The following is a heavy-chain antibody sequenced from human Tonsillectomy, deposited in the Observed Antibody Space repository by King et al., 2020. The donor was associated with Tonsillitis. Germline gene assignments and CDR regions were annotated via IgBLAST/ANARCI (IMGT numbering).Heavy chain of an antibody. Sequence: VQLVQSGAEVKKPGSSVKVSCKASGGTFSSYAISWVRQAPGQGLEWMGGIIPIFGSANYAQKFQGRVSITADESTSTAYMELSSLRSEDTAVYYCASMFGIVAAGGPPPHGMDVWGQGTTVTVSS. D-gene: IGHD6-13*01. J-gene: IGHJ6*02. CDR2: IIPIFGSA. CDR3: ASMFGIVAAGGPPPHGMDV. CDR1: GGTFSSYA. V-gene: IGHV1-69*01.